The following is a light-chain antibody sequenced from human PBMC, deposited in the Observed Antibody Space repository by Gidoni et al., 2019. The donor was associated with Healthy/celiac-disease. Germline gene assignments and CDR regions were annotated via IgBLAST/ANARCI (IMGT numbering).Light chain of an antibody. Sequence: SYVLTQPPSVSVAPGQTARITWGGNNIGSKRVHWYQPKPGQAPVLVVYDDSYRPSGIPERFSGSNSGNTATLTISRVEAGDEADYYCQVWDSSSDHRYVFGTGTKVTVL. CDR3: QVWDSSSDHRYV. V-gene: IGLV3-21*02. J-gene: IGLJ1*01. CDR2: DDS. CDR1: NIGSKR.